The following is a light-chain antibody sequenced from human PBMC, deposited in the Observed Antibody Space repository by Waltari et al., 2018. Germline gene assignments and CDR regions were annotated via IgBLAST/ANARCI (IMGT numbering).Light chain of an antibody. V-gene: IGKV3-20*01. CDR3: QNHERLPAT. J-gene: IGKJ1*01. CDR2: GTS. Sequence: LVLDQQKSGRSSRLPIVGTSTRATSIPDRFSGSGSGTDFSLTISRLEAEDFAVYYCQNHERLPATFVQGTNVEIK.